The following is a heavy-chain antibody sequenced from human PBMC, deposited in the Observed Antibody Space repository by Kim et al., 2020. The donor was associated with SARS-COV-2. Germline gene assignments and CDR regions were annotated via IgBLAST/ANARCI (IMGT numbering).Heavy chain of an antibody. CDR3: ARDHPWELPFDY. Sequence: GGSLRLSCVVSGFTFRSYSMNWVRQAPGKGLEWVSSISHSSYISYADSVEGRFTISRDNAKNSLYLQMNSLRVEDTAVYYCARDHPWELPFDYWGQGTLVTVSS. D-gene: IGHD1-26*01. CDR1: GFTFRSYS. V-gene: IGHV3-21*01. J-gene: IGHJ4*02. CDR2: ISHSSYI.